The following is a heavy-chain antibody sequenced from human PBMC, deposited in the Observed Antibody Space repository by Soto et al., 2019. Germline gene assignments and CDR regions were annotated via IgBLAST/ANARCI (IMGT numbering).Heavy chain of an antibody. Sequence: QVQLVESGGGVVQPGRSLRLSCAASGFTFSSYPMQWVRQAPGKGLEWVALIWYDGSKEFYADSVKGRFTISRDNSKNTLYLQMHRLRAEDRAVYYCARTYSSGWFGVEYWGQGTLVTVSS. J-gene: IGHJ4*02. CDR3: ARTYSSGWFGVEY. V-gene: IGHV3-33*01. CDR2: IWYDGSKE. D-gene: IGHD6-19*01. CDR1: GFTFSSYP.